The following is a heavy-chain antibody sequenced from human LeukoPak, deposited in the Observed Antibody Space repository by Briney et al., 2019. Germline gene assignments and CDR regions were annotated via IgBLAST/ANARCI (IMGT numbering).Heavy chain of an antibody. CDR1: GGSISSYY. CDR2: IYYSGST. D-gene: IGHD1-7*01. Sequence: SETLSLTCTVSGGSISSYYWSWIRQPPGKGLGWIGYIYYSGSTNYNPSLKSRVTISVDTSKNQFSLKLSSVTAADTAVYYCARDNWNYGSSMDVWGQGTTVTVSS. CDR3: ARDNWNYGSSMDV. J-gene: IGHJ6*02. V-gene: IGHV4-59*01.